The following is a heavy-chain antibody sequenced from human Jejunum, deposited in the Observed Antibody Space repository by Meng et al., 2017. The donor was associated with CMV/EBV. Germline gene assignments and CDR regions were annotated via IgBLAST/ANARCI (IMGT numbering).Heavy chain of an antibody. V-gene: IGHV4-30-4*01. CDR2: IYYSGRT. CDR3: ARVNGDCFSTICYKGWFDP. Sequence: QGQSEASMPGLGRPFQTLALACTGSGGPVSSGKNYLIWIRQPPVKGVEWIGYIYYSGRTYYNPSLGSRVTMSVDTSKNQFSLNLNSVTAADTAVYYCARVNGDCFSTICYKGWFDPWGQGTLVTVSS. J-gene: IGHJ5*02. CDR1: GGPVSSGKNY. D-gene: IGHD2-2*02.